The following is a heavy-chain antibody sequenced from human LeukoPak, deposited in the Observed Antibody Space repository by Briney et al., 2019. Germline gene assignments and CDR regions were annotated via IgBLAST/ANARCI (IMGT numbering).Heavy chain of an antibody. V-gene: IGHV4-34*01. CDR1: GGSFSGYY. CDR2: INQSGST. Sequence: SETRSLTCAVKGGSFSGYYWSWIRQPPGKGLEWIGEINQSGSTNYNPSLKSRVTISVDASTNQFSLKLSSVTAADTAVYYCARIHPWATGGDYFDYWGQGTLVTVSS. J-gene: IGHJ4*02. CDR3: ARIHPWATGGDYFDY. D-gene: IGHD1-14*01.